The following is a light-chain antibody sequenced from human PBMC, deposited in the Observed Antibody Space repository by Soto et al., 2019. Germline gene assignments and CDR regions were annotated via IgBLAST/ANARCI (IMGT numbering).Light chain of an antibody. V-gene: IGLV2-8*01. J-gene: IGLJ1*01. CDR3: SSYAGYNNYD. CDR1: SSDVGSYNY. Sequence: QSVLTQPPSASGSPGQSVTISCTGSSSDVGSYNYVSWYQQHPGKAPKLMIYEVSKRPSGVPDRFSGSRSGNTASLTVSGLQAEDEADYYCSSYAGYNNYDFGAGTKVTVL. CDR2: EVS.